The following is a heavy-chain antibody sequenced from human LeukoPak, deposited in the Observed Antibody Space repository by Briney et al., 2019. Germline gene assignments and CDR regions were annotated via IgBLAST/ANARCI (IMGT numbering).Heavy chain of an antibody. CDR3: ARGTSSEYTNWFDP. CDR1: GGSISSGPYY. J-gene: IGHJ5*02. D-gene: IGHD6-6*01. Sequence: SETLSLTCTVSGGSISSGPYYWGWIRQPPGKGLEWIGSIYYSGSTYYNPSLKSRVTISVDTSKNQFSLKLSSVTAADTAVYYCARGTSSEYTNWFDPWGQGTLFTVSS. CDR2: IYYSGST. V-gene: IGHV4-39*07.